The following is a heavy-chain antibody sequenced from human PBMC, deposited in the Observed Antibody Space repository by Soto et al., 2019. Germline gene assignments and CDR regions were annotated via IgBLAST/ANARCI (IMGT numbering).Heavy chain of an antibody. CDR3: ARHGVHLWSGYRLTGYFDY. V-gene: IGHV4-59*08. CDR2: IYDSGSS. D-gene: IGHD3-3*02. J-gene: IGHJ4*02. CDR1: GGSISGYY. Sequence: QVQLQESGPGLVKPSETLSLTCTVSGGSISGYYWSWIRQPPGKGLELIGYIYDSGSSNYNFSLMSRVTISIDTSKNQFSLKLTSVTAADTAVYYCARHGVHLWSGYRLTGYFDYWGQGTLVTVSS.